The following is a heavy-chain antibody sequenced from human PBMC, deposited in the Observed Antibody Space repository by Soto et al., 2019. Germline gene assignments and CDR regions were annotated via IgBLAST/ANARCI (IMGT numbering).Heavy chain of an antibody. CDR2: ISYDGSNK. D-gene: IGHD6-25*01. CDR3: ARERVAARDYFYGMDV. Sequence: QVQLVESGGGVVQTGRSLRLSCAASGFTFSSYAMHWVRQAPGKGLEWVAVISYDGSNKYYADSVKGRFTISRDNSKNTLYLQMNTLRAEDTAVYYCARERVAARDYFYGMDVWGQGTTDTVSS. V-gene: IGHV3-30-3*01. J-gene: IGHJ6*02. CDR1: GFTFSSYA.